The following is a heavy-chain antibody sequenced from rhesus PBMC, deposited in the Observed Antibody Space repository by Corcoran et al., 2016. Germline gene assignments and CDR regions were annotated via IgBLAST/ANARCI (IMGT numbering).Heavy chain of an antibody. CDR1: GFPFSHYW. D-gene: IGHD6-31*01. J-gene: IGHJ4*01. CDR3: TRGGIAAAGPFDY. Sequence: EVQLVESGGGLVQPGGSLRLSCAASGFPFSHYWMSWVRQAPGKRLDWVGRIKNKADGGTAAYAESVKVRFTISRDDSKNTLYLQMNSLKTEDTAVYYCTRGGIAAAGPFDYWGQGVLVTVSS. CDR2: IKNKADGGTA. V-gene: IGHV3-16*02.